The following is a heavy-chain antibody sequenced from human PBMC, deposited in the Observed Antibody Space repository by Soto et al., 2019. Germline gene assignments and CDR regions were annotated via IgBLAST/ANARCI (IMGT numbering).Heavy chain of an antibody. V-gene: IGHV3-23*01. J-gene: IGHJ6*02. CDR2: ISGSGGST. CDR3: ARAGSLILGYDIFSDYGMDV. D-gene: IGHD3-9*01. CDR1: GFTFSSYA. Sequence: GGSLILSCAASGFTFSSYAMSWVRQAPGKGLEWVSAISGSGGSTYYADSVKGRFTISRDNAKNTLYLQMNSLRAEETAVYYCARAGSLILGYDIFSDYGMDVWGQGTTVTVSS.